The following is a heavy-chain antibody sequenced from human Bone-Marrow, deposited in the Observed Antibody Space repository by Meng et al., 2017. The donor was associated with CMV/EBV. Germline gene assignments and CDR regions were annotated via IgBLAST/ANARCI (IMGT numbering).Heavy chain of an antibody. V-gene: IGHV4-31*02. CDR1: SISSGGYY. CDR2: IYYSGST. J-gene: IGHJ5*02. CDR3: ARGFIVVVPAINWFDP. Sequence: SISSGGYYWSWIRQHPGKVLEWIGYIYYSGSTYYNPSLKSRVTISVDTSKNQFSLKLSSVTAADTAVYYCARGFIVVVPAINWFDPWGQGTLVTVSS. D-gene: IGHD2-2*01.